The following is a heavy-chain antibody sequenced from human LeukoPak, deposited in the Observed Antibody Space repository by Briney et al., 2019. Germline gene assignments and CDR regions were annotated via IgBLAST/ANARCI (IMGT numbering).Heavy chain of an antibody. Sequence: SGPTLVNPTQTLTLTCTFSGFSLSSSGVGVGWIRQPPGKALECLALIHWDDDKRYSPSLKSRLTITKDTSKNRVVLTMTNMDPVDTATYYCARRTYGDAYGYWGQGTLVTVSS. J-gene: IGHJ4*02. CDR1: GFSLSSSGVG. V-gene: IGHV2-5*02. D-gene: IGHD4-17*01. CDR2: IHWDDDK. CDR3: ARRTYGDAYGY.